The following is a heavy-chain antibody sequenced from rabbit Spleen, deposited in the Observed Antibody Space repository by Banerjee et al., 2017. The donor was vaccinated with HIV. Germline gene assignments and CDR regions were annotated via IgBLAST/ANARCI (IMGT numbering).Heavy chain of an antibody. J-gene: IGHJ4*01. CDR3: TRDDGSGHYIDGYFNL. V-gene: IGHV1S45*01. Sequence: QEQLVESGGGLVKPGASLTLICTASGFSFSSGYDMSWVRQAPGKGLEWIGFIYTGNGKNYYANWAKGRFTISKTSSTTVTLQVSSLTAADTATYFCTRDDGSGHYIDGYFNLWGPGTLVPVS. CDR1: GFSFSSGYD. CDR2: IYTGNGKN. D-gene: IGHD1-1*01.